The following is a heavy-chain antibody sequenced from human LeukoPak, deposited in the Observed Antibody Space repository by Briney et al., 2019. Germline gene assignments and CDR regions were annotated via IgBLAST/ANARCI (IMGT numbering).Heavy chain of an antibody. CDR1: GFTFSSYA. CDR3: AGYYYGSGSYYNPQINWFDP. D-gene: IGHD3-10*01. J-gene: IGHJ5*02. Sequence: PGGSLGLSCAASGFTFSSYAMSWVRQAPGKGLEWVSAISGSGGSTYYADSVKGRFTISRDNSKNTLYLQMNSLRAEDTAVYYCAGYYYGSGSYYNPQINWFDPWGQGTLVTVSS. V-gene: IGHV3-23*01. CDR2: ISGSGGST.